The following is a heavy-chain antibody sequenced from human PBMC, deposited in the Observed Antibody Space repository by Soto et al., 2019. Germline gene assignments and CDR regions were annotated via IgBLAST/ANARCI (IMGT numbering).Heavy chain of an antibody. D-gene: IGHD3-3*01. CDR3: AKDGSYYDFDY. CDR1: GFTFSTYA. J-gene: IGHJ4*02. Sequence: GGSLRLSCAASGFTFSTYAMRWVRQAPGKGLEWVSSFSGSGGSTYYADSVKGRFTISRDNSKDTLYLRMDSLRAEDTAVYYCAKDGSYYDFDYWGQGTLVTVSS. CDR2: FSGSGGST. V-gene: IGHV3-23*01.